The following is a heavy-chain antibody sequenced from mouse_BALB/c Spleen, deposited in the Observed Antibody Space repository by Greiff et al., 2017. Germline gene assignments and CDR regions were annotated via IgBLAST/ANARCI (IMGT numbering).Heavy chain of an antibody. CDR2: ISSGGST. Sequence: EVQVVESGGGLVKPGGPLKLSCAASGFTFSSYAMSWVRQTPEKRLEWVASISSGGSTYYPDSVKGRFTISRDNARNILYLQMSSLRSEDTAMYYCARGDYGNWYFDVWGAGTTVTVSS. J-gene: IGHJ1*01. V-gene: IGHV5-6-5*01. CDR3: ARGDYGNWYFDV. D-gene: IGHD1-1*01. CDR1: GFTFSSYA.